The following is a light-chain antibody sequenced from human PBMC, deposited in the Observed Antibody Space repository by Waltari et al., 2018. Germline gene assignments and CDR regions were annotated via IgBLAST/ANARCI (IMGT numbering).Light chain of an antibody. CDR2: GAS. CDR3: QQYNVWPPLT. J-gene: IGKJ4*01. V-gene: IGKV3-15*01. CDR1: QSIHDK. Sequence: EVVMTQSPATLSVSPGERVTLSCRASQSIHDKLAWYQHRPGQPPRLLIYGASTRAPDIPGRFVGSGSGTEFTLTIRSLQSEDSAVYYCQQYNVWPPLTFGGGTKV.